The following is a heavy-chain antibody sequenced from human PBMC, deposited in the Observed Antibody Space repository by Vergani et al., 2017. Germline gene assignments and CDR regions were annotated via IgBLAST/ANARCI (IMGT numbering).Heavy chain of an antibody. CDR1: GFTFIMHA. CDR2: LSASDRPT. D-gene: IGHD6-13*01. J-gene: IGHJ3*02. V-gene: IGHV3-23*01. CDR3: AKVVRSEDAGTLGAFDI. Sequence: EVQLLESGGDLVQPGGSLRLSCAASGFTFIMHAMSWVRQAPGKGLEWVSTLSASDRPTHYADSVKGRFTISRNISKNTLFLHMNSLRPEDTAVYYCAKVVRSEDAGTLGAFDIWGQGTMVTVSS.